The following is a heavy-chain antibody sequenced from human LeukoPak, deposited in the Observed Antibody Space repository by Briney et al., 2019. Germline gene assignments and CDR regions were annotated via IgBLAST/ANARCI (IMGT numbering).Heavy chain of an antibody. Sequence: GGSLRLSCAASGFTFSSYSMNWVRQAPGKGLEWVSSISTGSSYIYYTDSAKGRFTISRDNAKNSLYLQMNSLRAEDTAVYYCARREIAVAGPFDYWGQGILVTVSS. V-gene: IGHV3-21*01. J-gene: IGHJ4*02. CDR1: GFTFSSYS. CDR3: ARREIAVAGPFDY. CDR2: ISTGSSYI. D-gene: IGHD6-19*01.